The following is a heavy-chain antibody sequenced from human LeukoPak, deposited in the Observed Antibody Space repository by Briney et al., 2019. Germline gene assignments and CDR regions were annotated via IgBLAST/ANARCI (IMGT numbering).Heavy chain of an antibody. Sequence: SQTLSLTCTVSGGSISSGGYYWSWIRQHPGKGLEWIGYIYYSGSTYYNPSLKSRVTISVDTSKNQFSLKLSSVTAADTAVYYCARLRGGQLAFDYWGQGTLATVSS. CDR3: ARLRGGQLAFDY. V-gene: IGHV4-31*03. J-gene: IGHJ4*02. CDR1: GGSISSGGYY. D-gene: IGHD6-6*01. CDR2: IYYSGST.